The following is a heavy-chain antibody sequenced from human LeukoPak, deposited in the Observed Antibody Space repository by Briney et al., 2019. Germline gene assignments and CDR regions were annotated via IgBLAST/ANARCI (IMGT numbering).Heavy chain of an antibody. J-gene: IGHJ4*02. Sequence: SETLSLTCTVSGGSISGYHWSWIRQPPGKGPEWIGNIYYSGSTNYNPSLKSRVTISVDTSKNQFSLKLSSVTAADTAVYYCARSTVTAAPLFYWGQGTLVTVSS. CDR2: IYYSGST. CDR1: GGSISGYH. V-gene: IGHV4-59*01. CDR3: ARSTVTAAPLFY. D-gene: IGHD4-17*01.